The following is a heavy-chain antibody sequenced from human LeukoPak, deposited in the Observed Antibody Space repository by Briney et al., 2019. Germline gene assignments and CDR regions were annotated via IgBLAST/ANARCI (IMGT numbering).Heavy chain of an antibody. CDR3: ARVDCDYGGYCDF. CDR1: GFTFSSYS. J-gene: IGHJ4*02. CDR2: ISSSSSYI. Sequence: PGGSLRLSCAASGFTFSSYSMNWVRQAPGKGLEWVSSISSSSSYIYYADSVKGRFTISRDNAKNSLYLQMNSLRAEDTAVYYCARVDCDYGGYCDFWGQGTLVSVSS. D-gene: IGHD4-17*01. V-gene: IGHV3-21*01.